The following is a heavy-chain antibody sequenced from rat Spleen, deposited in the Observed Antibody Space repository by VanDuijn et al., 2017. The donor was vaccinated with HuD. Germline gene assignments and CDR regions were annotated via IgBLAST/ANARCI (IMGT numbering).Heavy chain of an antibody. CDR1: GFTFNNYW. J-gene: IGHJ2*01. D-gene: IGHD3-8*01. V-gene: IGHV5-20*01. CDR3: TTSSPEY. CDR2: IIYDDSRT. Sequence: EVQLVESDGGLVQPGRSLKLSCSASGFTFNNYWMTWIRQAPKKGLEWVATIIYDDSRTYYRDSVKGRFTISRDNAKSSLYLQMDSLRSEDTATYYCTTSSPEYWGQGVMVTVSS.